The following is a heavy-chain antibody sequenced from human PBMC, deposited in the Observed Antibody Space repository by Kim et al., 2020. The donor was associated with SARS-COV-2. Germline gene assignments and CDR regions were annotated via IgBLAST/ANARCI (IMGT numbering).Heavy chain of an antibody. V-gene: IGHV4-39*01. CDR3: ARHGYGSGSYYFDY. CDR1: GGSISSSSYY. CDR2: IYYSGST. J-gene: IGHJ4*02. D-gene: IGHD3-10*01. Sequence: SETLSLTCTVSGGSISSSSYYWGWIRQPPGKGLEWIGSIYYSGSTYYNPSLKSRVTISVDTSKNQFSLKLSSVTAADTAVYYCARHGYGSGSYYFDYWGQGTLVTVSS.